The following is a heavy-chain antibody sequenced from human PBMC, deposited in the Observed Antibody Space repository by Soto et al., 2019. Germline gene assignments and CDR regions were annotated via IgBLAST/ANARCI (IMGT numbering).Heavy chain of an antibody. Sequence: PGGSLRLSCAASGFTFRSYWMHWVRQAPGKGLVWVSRINSDGSSTSYADSVKGRFTISRDNAKNTLYLQMNSLRAEDTAVYYCARVAAYGDYDYYYYYGMDVWGQGTTVTVSS. CDR2: INSDGSST. CDR1: GFTFRSYW. CDR3: ARVAAYGDYDYYYYYGMDV. D-gene: IGHD4-17*01. V-gene: IGHV3-74*01. J-gene: IGHJ6*02.